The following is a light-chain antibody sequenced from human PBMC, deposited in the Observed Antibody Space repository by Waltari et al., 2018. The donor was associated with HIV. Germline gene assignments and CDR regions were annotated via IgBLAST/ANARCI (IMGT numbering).Light chain of an antibody. J-gene: IGKJ4*01. CDR3: QRGHEPPWT. CDR1: QHLRND. V-gene: IGKV1-39*01. CDR2: SAS. Sequence: IHVTQSPSSLSAYTRDTFIITCRASQHLRNDLNWYVSKPVTSPRLLIYSASGLQSGVLSRFTASGAVTEFNFTISGMQSCDCATDYCQRGHEPPWTFGGGTKVESK.